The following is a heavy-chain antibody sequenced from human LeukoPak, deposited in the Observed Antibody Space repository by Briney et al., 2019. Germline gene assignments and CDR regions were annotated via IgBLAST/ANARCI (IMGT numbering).Heavy chain of an antibody. CDR3: TKGRSNHY. CDR1: GFTFSDFW. CDR2: INQDGSEN. Sequence: GGSLRLSCAASGFTFSDFWMGWVSQAPGKGLEWVANINQDGSENYYVDSVKGRFTISRDNAKDSLYLQMNSLRAEDTAEYYCTKGRSNHYWGQGTLVTVST. J-gene: IGHJ4*02. D-gene: IGHD3-10*01. V-gene: IGHV3-7*01.